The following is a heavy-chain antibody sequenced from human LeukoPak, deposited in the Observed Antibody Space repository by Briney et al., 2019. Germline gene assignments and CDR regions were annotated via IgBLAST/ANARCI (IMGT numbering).Heavy chain of an antibody. CDR2: VEPEDGET. CDR3: ATNLYSGSYRPNY. V-gene: IGHV1-69-2*01. Sequence: ISRKVTRFTPTDHYMHWEQQAPRKGLDWMGLVEPEDGETIYAEKFQGRVTITADTSTDTAYMELSSLRSEDTAVYYCATNLYSGSYRPNYWGQGTLVTVSS. CDR1: RFTPTDHY. D-gene: IGHD1-26*01. J-gene: IGHJ4*02.